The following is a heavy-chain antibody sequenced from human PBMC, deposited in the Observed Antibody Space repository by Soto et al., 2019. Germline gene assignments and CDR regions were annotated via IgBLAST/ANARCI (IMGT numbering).Heavy chain of an antibody. V-gene: IGHV3-23*01. D-gene: IGHD6-13*01. Sequence: EVQLLESGGGLVQPGGSLRLPGEPPGFTFTNYDVPWVRQTQGKGLEWASTISGSGGTPYYADSVKGRFTISRDNSKNTLYLQMNSLRAEDTAVYYCAKDQGSSWYEIDYWGQGTLVTVSS. J-gene: IGHJ4*02. CDR1: GFTFTNYD. CDR2: ISGSGGTP. CDR3: AKDQGSSWYEIDY.